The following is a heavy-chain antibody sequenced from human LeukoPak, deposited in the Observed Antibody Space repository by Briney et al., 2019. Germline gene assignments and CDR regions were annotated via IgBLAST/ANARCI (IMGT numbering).Heavy chain of an antibody. V-gene: IGHV4-34*01. Sequence: SETLSLPCAVYGGSFSAYYWSWIRQSPGKGLEWIAEINHRGDTNYNSSVKSRVTISVDTSKNQFSLKVSSLTAADTAVYYCARCPTISETGYFDYWGQGTLVTVSS. J-gene: IGHJ4*03. CDR1: GGSFSAYY. CDR2: INHRGDT. D-gene: IGHD1-1*01. CDR3: ARCPTISETGYFDY.